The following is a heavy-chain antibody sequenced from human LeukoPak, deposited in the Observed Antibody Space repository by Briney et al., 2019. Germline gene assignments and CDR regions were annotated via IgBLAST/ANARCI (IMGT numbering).Heavy chain of an antibody. Sequence: GESLKISCKGSGXTFTSSWIVWVRQMSGKGVEWMGIIHPGDSDTRYSPSFQGQVTISADKSINTAYLQWSSLKASDTAIYYCARSSQYYDILTGPMDYWGQGTLVTVSS. J-gene: IGHJ4*02. CDR3: ARSSQYYDILTGPMDY. V-gene: IGHV5-51*01. D-gene: IGHD3-9*01. CDR2: IHPGDSDT. CDR1: GXTFTSSW.